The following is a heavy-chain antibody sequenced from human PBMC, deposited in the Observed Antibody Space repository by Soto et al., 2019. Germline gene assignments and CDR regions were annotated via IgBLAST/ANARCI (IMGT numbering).Heavy chain of an antibody. D-gene: IGHD2-2*02. CDR3: ARQSPQTYPRYYMDV. J-gene: IGHJ6*03. V-gene: IGHV4-59*08. CDR2: IYYSGST. Sequence: PSETLSLTCTVSGGSISSYYWSWIRQPPGKGLEWIGYIYYSGSTNYNPSLKSRVTISVDTSKNQFSLKLSSVTAADTAVYYCARQSPQTYPRYYMDVWGKGTTVTVS. CDR1: GGSISSYY.